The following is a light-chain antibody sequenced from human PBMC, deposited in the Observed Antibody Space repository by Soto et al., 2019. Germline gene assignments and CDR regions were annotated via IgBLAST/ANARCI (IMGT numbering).Light chain of an antibody. CDR1: QGIGGT. J-gene: IGKJ4*01. CDR3: QHYTNWPLT. CDR2: DTV. V-gene: IGKV3-15*01. Sequence: EIVMTQSPATLSVSPGERATLSCRASQGIGGTLAWYQQKPGHSPRLLIYDTVIRATGVPARFSGSVSGTEFTLTITSLQSEDFAIYYCQHYTNWPLTFGGGTKV.